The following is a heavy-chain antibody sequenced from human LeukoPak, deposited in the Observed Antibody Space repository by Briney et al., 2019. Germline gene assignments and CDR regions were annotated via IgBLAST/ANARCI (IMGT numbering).Heavy chain of an antibody. Sequence: GGSLRLSCAASGFTFSSYGMHWVRQAPGKGLEWVAVISYDGSNKYYADSVKGRFTISRDNSKNTLYLQMNSLRAEDTAVYYCAKDSAYYYDSSGYHDFDYWGQGTLVTVSS. D-gene: IGHD3-22*01. CDR2: ISYDGSNK. J-gene: IGHJ4*02. CDR3: AKDSAYYYDSSGYHDFDY. CDR1: GFTFSSYG. V-gene: IGHV3-30*18.